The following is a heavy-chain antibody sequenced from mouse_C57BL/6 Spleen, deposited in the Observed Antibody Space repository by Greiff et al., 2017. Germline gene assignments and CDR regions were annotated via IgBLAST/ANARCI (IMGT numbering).Heavy chain of an antibody. CDR2: IDPSDSYT. CDR1: GYTFTSYW. Sequence: QVQLQQPGAELVMPGASVKLSCKASGYTFTSYWMHWVKQRPGQGLEWIGEIDPSDSYTNYNQKFKGKSTLTVDKSSSTAYMQLSSLTSEDSAVYCCARRVGYGNYLYYFDYGGHGTTLTVSS. CDR3: ARRVGYGNYLYYFDY. J-gene: IGHJ2*01. V-gene: IGHV1-69*01. D-gene: IGHD2-1*01.